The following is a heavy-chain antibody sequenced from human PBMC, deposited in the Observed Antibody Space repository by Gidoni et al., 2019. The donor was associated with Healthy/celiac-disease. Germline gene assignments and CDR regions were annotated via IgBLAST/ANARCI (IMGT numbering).Heavy chain of an antibody. V-gene: IGHV3-30*03. Sequence: QVQLVESGGGVVQPGRSLRLSCAASGFTFSSYGMHWVRQAPGKGLEWVAVISYDGSNKYYADSVKGRFTISRDNSKNTLYLQMNSLRAEDTAVYYCAATSQLAPVDYYYGMDVWGQGTTVTVSS. CDR2: ISYDGSNK. D-gene: IGHD6-6*01. J-gene: IGHJ6*02. CDR3: AATSQLAPVDYYYGMDV. CDR1: GFTFSSYG.